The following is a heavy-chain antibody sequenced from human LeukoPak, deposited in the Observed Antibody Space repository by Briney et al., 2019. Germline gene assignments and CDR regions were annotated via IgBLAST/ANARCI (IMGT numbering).Heavy chain of an antibody. J-gene: IGHJ4*02. V-gene: IGHV3-33*01. CDR3: ARRGYSSGWYIDY. CDR1: GFTFSSYG. Sequence: PGRSLRLSCAASGFTFSSYGMHWVRQAPGKGLEWVAVIWYDGSNKYYADSVKGRFTISRDNSKSSLYLQMNSLRAEGTAVYYCARRGYSSGWYIDYWGQGTLVTVSS. CDR2: IWYDGSNK. D-gene: IGHD6-19*01.